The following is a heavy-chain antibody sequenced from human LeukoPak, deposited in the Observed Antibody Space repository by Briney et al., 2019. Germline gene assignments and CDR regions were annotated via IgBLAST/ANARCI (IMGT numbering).Heavy chain of an antibody. CDR2: ITGSGGAT. D-gene: IGHD2-15*01. Sequence: PGGSLRLSCAASGFTFSIYAMTWVRQAPGKGLEWVSTITGSGGATYYADSVKGRFTSSRDNSKNTLALRINSLRAEDTAVYFCAKDSWRHCRGGSCHAPYDDWGQGTLVIVSS. CDR1: GFTFSIYA. CDR3: AKDSWRHCRGGSCHAPYDD. J-gene: IGHJ4*02. V-gene: IGHV3-23*01.